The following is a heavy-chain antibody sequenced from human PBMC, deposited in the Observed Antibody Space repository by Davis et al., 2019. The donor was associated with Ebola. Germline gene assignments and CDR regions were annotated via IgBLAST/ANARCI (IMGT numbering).Heavy chain of an antibody. V-gene: IGHV4-39*01. J-gene: IGHJ5*02. CDR3: ARGIPGGGWFDP. Sequence: PSETLSLTCTVSGGSISSSSYYWGWIRQPPGKGLEWIGSIYYSGSTYYNPSLKSRVTISVDTSKNQFSLKLSSVTAADTAVYYCARGIPGGGWFDPWGQGTLVTVSS. CDR2: IYYSGST. CDR1: GGSISSSSYY. D-gene: IGHD3-16*01.